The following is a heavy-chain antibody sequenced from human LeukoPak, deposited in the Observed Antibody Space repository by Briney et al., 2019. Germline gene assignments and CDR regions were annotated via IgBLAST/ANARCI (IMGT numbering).Heavy chain of an antibody. CDR1: GFTFSDYY. CDR3: ARDRRHDYGDYADAFDI. CDR2: ISGSGGST. J-gene: IGHJ3*02. Sequence: PGGSLRLSCAASGFTFSDYYMSWIRQAPGKGLEWVSAISGSGGSTYYADSVKGRFTISRDNSKNTLYLQMNSLRAEDTAVYYCARDRRHDYGDYADAFDIWGQGTMVTVSS. D-gene: IGHD4-17*01. V-gene: IGHV3-23*01.